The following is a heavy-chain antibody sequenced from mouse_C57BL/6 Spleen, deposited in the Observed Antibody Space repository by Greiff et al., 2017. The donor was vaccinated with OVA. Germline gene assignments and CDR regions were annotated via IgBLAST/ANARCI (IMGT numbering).Heavy chain of an antibody. V-gene: IGHV1-64*01. CDR2: IHPNSGST. CDR1: GYTFTSYW. Sequence: QVQLQQPGAELVKPGASVKLSCKASGYTFTSYWMHWVKQRPGQGLEWIGMIHPNSGSTNYNEKFKSKATLTVDKSSSTAYMQLSSLTSEDSAVYYCARKDLTTVVADYYAMDYWGQGTSVTVSS. J-gene: IGHJ4*01. CDR3: ARKDLTTVVADYYAMDY. D-gene: IGHD1-1*01.